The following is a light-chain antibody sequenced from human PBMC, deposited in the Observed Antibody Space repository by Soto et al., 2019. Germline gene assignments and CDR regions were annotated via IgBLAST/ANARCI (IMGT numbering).Light chain of an antibody. V-gene: IGLV1-44*01. CDR3: AAWDGSLSAVL. CDR1: RSNIGTYT. J-gene: IGLJ2*01. CDR2: LNT. Sequence: QSVLTQSPSASGTPGQRVTISCSGSRSNIGTYTVNWYQQLPGTAPTLLIYLNTQRPSGVPNRFSGSKSGTSASLAISGLQSEEEAEYYCAAWDGSLSAVLFGGGTKLTVL.